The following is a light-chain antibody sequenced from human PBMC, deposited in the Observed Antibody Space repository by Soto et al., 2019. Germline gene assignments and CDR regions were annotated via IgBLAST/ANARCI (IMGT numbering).Light chain of an antibody. CDR1: SSNIGADYD. V-gene: IGLV1-40*01. J-gene: IGLJ2*01. CDR3: QSYDTSLSLVV. CDR2: NNN. Sequence: QSVLTQPPSVSGAPGQRVTISCTGSSSNIGADYDVHWYQQLPGTAPKLLIYNNNNRPSGVPDRFSGSKAGTSASLAITGLQAEDEADYYCQSYDTSLSLVVFGGGTKLTV.